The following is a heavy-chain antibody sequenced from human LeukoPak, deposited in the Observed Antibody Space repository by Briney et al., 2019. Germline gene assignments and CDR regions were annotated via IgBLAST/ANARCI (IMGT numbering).Heavy chain of an antibody. J-gene: IGHJ4*02. CDR3: VKGDWYFES. D-gene: IGHD2-21*01. CDR1: GFNFGDSR. V-gene: IGHV3-7*04. Sequence: GGSLRLSCAASGFNFGDSRMTWVRQAPGKGLQWVANVNQDGTEKHFLDSVEGRFTISRDNSKKSLYLQMSSLRPEDTALYFCVKGDWYFESWGQGTLVTVSS. CDR2: VNQDGTEK.